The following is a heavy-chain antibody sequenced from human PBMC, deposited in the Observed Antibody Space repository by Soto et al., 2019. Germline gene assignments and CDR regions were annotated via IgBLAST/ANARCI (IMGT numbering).Heavy chain of an antibody. J-gene: IGHJ6*02. D-gene: IGHD5-18*01. CDR1: GYTFTNYY. CDR3: ARGDTVSTYYYGMDV. CDR2: TNPSGDST. Sequence: VSCKASGYTFTNYYIHWVRQAPGQGLEWMGRTNPSGDSTSYAQKFQGRVTMTRDTSTSTVYMDLSSLRSEDTAVYYCARGDTVSTYYYGMDVWGQGTTVTVSS. V-gene: IGHV1-46*01.